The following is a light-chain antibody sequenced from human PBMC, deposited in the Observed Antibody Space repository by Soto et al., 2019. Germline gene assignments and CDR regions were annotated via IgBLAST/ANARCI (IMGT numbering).Light chain of an antibody. J-gene: IGKJ4*01. CDR2: GAS. CDR1: QSVRSSY. Sequence: EILLTQSPGTLSLSPGERATLSCRASQSVRSSYLAWYQQKPGQAPRLLIYGASSRATGIPDRFSGSGSGTGFTLTINRLEPEDFAVYYCQQFGSSPLTFGGGTKVDIK. CDR3: QQFGSSPLT. V-gene: IGKV3-20*01.